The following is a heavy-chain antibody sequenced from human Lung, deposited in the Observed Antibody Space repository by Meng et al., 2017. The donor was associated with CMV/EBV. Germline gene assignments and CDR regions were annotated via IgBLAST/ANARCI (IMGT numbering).Heavy chain of an antibody. Sequence: ASVNVSRKASGYTFTTYDINWVRQATGQGLEWMGWMNPNSGNTGYAQKFQGRVTLTRVTSISTAYMELSSLTSDDTAVYYCARTRIEVEPDGRKIKYYNYGRDVGXQGTXFTVSS. V-gene: IGHV1-8*01. CDR1: GYTFTTYD. CDR3: ARTRIEVEPDGRKIKYYNYGRDV. CDR2: MNPNSGNT. J-gene: IGHJ6*02. D-gene: IGHD2-2*01.